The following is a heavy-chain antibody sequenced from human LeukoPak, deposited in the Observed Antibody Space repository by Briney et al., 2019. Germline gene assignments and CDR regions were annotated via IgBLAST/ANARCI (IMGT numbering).Heavy chain of an antibody. V-gene: IGHV3-66*01. J-gene: IGHJ4*02. D-gene: IGHD3-3*01. CDR3: ARWVAIWGGYDKGDFDY. Sequence: PGGSLRLSCAASGFTVSSNYMSWVRQAPGKGLEWVSVIYSGGSTYYADSVKGRFTISRDNSKNTLYLQMNSLRAEDTAVYYCARWVAIWGGYDKGDFDYWGQGTLVTVSS. CDR2: IYSGGST. CDR1: GFTVSSNY.